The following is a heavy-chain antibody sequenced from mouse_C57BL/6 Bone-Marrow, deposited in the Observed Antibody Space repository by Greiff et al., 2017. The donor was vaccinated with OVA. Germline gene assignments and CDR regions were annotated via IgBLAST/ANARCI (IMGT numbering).Heavy chain of an antibody. V-gene: IGHV5-12*01. CDR1: GFTFSDYY. CDR2: ISNGGGST. D-gene: IGHD1-1*01. J-gene: IGHJ1*03. Sequence: EVMLVESGGGLVQPGGSLKLSCAASGFTFSDYYMYWVRQTPEKRLEWVAYISNGGGSTYYPDTVKGRFTISRDNAKNTLYLQMSRLKSEDTAMYYCARPFITTVVGYFNVWGTETTVAVSS. CDR3: ARPFITTVVGYFNV.